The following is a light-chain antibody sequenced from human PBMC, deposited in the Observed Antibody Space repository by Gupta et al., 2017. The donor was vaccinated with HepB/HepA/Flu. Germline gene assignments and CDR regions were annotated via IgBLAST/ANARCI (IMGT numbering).Light chain of an antibody. CDR2: EVS. CDR1: SSDVGGYNY. Sequence: QSALTQPPSASGSPGQSVTISCTGTSSDVGGYNYVSWHQQHPGKAPKVMIYEVSKRPSGVPDRFSGSKSGNTASLTVSGLQAEDEADYYCSSNAGSKTVIGTGTQVTVL. CDR3: SSNAGSKTV. V-gene: IGLV2-8*01. J-gene: IGLJ1*01.